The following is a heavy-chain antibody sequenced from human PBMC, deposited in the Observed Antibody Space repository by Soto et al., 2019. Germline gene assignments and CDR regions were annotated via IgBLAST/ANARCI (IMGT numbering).Heavy chain of an antibody. CDR3: ARVYGTYYYYMDV. J-gene: IGHJ6*03. Sequence: GGSLRLSCAASGFTVSDYDMSWIRQAPGEGLEWLSNITSRGNSIYYADSVKGRFTISRDNAEKSLYLQMSSLRAEDTAIYYCARVYGTYYYYMDVWGQGTTVTVSS. D-gene: IGHD3-10*01. V-gene: IGHV3-11*01. CDR2: ITSRGNSI. CDR1: GFTVSDYD.